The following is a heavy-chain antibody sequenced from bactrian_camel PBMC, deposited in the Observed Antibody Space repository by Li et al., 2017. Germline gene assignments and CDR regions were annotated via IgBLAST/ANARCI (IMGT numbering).Heavy chain of an antibody. J-gene: IGHJ6*01. CDR2: ITTYNGAT. CDR3: AAVGWTPDCDSATWETEGIGT. V-gene: IGHV3S42*01. Sequence: DVQLVESGGGSVQSGGSLKLSCKASGYTGDTNCMGWFRQSPGKERERVALITTYNGATRYADSVKGRFTISQDSAKNILYLQMDSLKPEDTAMYYCAAVGWTPDCDSATWETEGIGTRGQGTQVTVS. CDR1: GYTGDTNC. D-gene: IGHD3*01.